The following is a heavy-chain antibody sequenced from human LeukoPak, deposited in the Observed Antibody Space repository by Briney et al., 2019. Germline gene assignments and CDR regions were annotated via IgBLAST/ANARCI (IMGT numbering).Heavy chain of an antibody. D-gene: IGHD3-22*01. J-gene: IGHJ3*02. CDR3: AKGPYYYDSSGYYYNAFDI. CDR2: ISSSDSTI. V-gene: IGHV3-48*03. CDR1: GFTFSSYE. Sequence: PGGSLRLSCAASGFTFSSYEMHWVRQAPGKGLEWVSYISSSDSTIYYADSVKGRFTISRDNSKNTLYLQMNSLRAEDTAVYYCAKGPYYYDSSGYYYNAFDIWGQGTMVTVSS.